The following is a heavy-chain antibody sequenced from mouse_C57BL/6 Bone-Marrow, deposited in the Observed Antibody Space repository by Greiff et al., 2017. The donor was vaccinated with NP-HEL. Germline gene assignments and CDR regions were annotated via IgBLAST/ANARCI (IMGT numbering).Heavy chain of an antibody. D-gene: IGHD1-1*01. Sequence: QVQLQQPGAELVKPGASVKLSCKASGYTFTSYWMHWVKQRPGQGLEWIGMIHPNSGSTNYNEKFKSKATLTVDKSSSTAYMQLSSLTSEDSAVYFCAREVELTTVVPYCFDYWGQGTTLTVSS. CDR3: AREVELTTVVPYCFDY. V-gene: IGHV1-64*01. CDR1: GYTFTSYW. CDR2: IHPNSGST. J-gene: IGHJ2*01.